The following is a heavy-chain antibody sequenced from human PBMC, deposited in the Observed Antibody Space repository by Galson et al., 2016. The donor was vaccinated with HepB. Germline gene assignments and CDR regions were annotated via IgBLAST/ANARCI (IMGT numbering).Heavy chain of an antibody. CDR3: AKDFEPKVPYGSGSYNNPPFDY. D-gene: IGHD3-10*01. V-gene: IGHV3-30*18. Sequence: SLRLSCAASGFTFSSYGMHWVRQAPGKGLEWVALMTYDGSKQYYADSVKGRFTISRDNSKNTLYLQMDSLRAEDTAVYYCAKDFEPKVPYGSGSYNNPPFDYWGQGTLVTVSS. CDR2: MTYDGSKQ. CDR1: GFTFSSYG. J-gene: IGHJ4*02.